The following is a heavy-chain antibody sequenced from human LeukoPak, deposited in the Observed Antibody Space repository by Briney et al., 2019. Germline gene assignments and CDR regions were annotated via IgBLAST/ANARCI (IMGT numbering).Heavy chain of an antibody. CDR2: IYSGGTT. V-gene: IGHV3-53*04. CDR1: GFTVSTNC. J-gene: IGHJ4*02. D-gene: IGHD5-18*01. CDR3: ARVDTVMAYYFDL. Sequence: HPGGSLRLSCTASGFTVSTNCMTWVRQAPGKGLEWVSTIYSGGTTNYADPVMGRFPIPRHHSRNTLYLQMNSLRAEDTSVYYCARVDTVMAYYFDLWGQGTLVTVSS.